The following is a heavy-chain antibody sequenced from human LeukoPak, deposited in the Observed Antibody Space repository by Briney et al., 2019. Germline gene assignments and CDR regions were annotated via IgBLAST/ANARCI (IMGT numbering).Heavy chain of an antibody. V-gene: IGHV3-23*01. D-gene: IGHD3-10*01. CDR3: AKDVLLWFGELVDDAFDI. CDR2: ICGSGGST. CDR1: GFTFSDYA. J-gene: IGHJ3*02. Sequence: GGSLRLSCAASGFTFSDYAMSWVRQAPGKGLEWGSAICGSGGSTYYADSVKGRFTISRDNSKNTLYLQMNSLRAEDTAVYYCAKDVLLWFGELVDDAFDIWGQGTMVTVSS.